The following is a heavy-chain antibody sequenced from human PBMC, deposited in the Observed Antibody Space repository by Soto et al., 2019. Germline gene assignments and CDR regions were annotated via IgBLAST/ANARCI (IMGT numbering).Heavy chain of an antibody. D-gene: IGHD4-17*01. Sequence: GGSLRLSCAASGFTFDDYAMHWVRQAPGKGLEWVSGISWNSGSIGYADSVKGRFTISRDNAKNSLYLQMNSLRAEDTALYYCAKDSVTRDYFDYWGQGTLVTVS. J-gene: IGHJ4*02. CDR1: GFTFDDYA. V-gene: IGHV3-9*01. CDR3: AKDSVTRDYFDY. CDR2: ISWNSGSI.